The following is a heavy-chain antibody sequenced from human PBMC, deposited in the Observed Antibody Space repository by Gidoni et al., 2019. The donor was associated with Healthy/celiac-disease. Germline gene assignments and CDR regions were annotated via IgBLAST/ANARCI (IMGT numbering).Heavy chain of an antibody. CDR1: GFTFSSYS. J-gene: IGHJ4*02. Sequence: EVELVESGGGWGQPGGSLRLTWAASGFTFSSYSMTWFRYAPGKGLEWVSYISSSSCTIYYAASVQGRFTISRDNAKNSLYLQMNSLRAEDTAVYYCALKLLADYWGQGTLVTVSS. CDR3: ALKLLADY. V-gene: IGHV3-48*01. CDR2: ISSSSCTI. D-gene: IGHD2-21*01.